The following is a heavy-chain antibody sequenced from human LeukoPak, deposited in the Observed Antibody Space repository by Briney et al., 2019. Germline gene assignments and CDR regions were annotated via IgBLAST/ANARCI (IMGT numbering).Heavy chain of an antibody. V-gene: IGHV4-39*01. Sequence: SETLSLTCTVSGGSISSSSYYWGWIRQPPGKGLEWIGSIYYSGSTYYNPSLKSRVTISVDTSKNQFSLKLSSVTAADTAVYYCARGGITLYAVDIWGEGTIVPVP. J-gene: IGHJ3*02. CDR2: IYYSGST. D-gene: IGHD3-10*01. CDR1: GGSISSSSYY. CDR3: ARGGITLYAVDI.